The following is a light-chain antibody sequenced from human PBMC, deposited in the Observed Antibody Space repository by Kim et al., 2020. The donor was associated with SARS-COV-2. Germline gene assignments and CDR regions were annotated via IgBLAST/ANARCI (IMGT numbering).Light chain of an antibody. J-gene: IGKJ4*01. CDR2: FAS. CDR3: QQYNDWPPRLT. CDR1: QSIGND. Sequence: EIVMTQSPATLSVSPGQRATLSCRASQSIGNDLAWYQHRPGQAPRLLVYFASTRANGIPDRFRGFGSGTEFTLTISSMQSEDFAVYYCQQYNDWPPRLTFGGGTKVDIK. V-gene: IGKV3-15*01.